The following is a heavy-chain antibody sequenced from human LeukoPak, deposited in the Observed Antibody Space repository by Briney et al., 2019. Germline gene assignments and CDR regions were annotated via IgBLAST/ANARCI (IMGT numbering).Heavy chain of an antibody. CDR2: ISPSGDYT. D-gene: IGHD6-19*01. CDR3: ARDNSGWSVDY. CDR1: GYTFSSYY. Sequence: GAAVKVSCKASGYTFSSYYMHWVRQAPVQGLEWMGIISPSGDYTRYAQKLQGRVSMTLATSTSTVYIELNSLESEDTAMYYCARDNSGWSVDYWGQGTLVTVTS. V-gene: IGHV1-46*04. J-gene: IGHJ4*02.